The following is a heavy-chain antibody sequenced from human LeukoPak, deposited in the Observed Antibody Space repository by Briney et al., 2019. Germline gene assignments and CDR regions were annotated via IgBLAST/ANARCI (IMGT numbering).Heavy chain of an antibody. CDR1: GGSITSYY. CDR3: ARHEWGITNAFDI. D-gene: IGHD1-14*01. V-gene: IGHV4-59*04. J-gene: IGHJ3*02. CDR2: IYYSGTT. Sequence: SETLSLTCIVSGGSITSYYWSWIRQSPGKGLEWIGSIYYSGTTYYNPSLKSRVTISVDTSKKQFSLKLRSVTAADTAVYYCARHEWGITNAFDIWGQGTMVTVSS.